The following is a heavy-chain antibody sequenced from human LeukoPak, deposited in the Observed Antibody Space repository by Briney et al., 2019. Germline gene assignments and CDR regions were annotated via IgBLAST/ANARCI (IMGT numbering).Heavy chain of an antibody. J-gene: IGHJ5*01. D-gene: IGHD6-19*01. V-gene: IGHV3-21*01. CDR1: GFTFSSYS. CDR3: AKYRSGWLDS. Sequence: GGSLRLSCAASGFTFSSYSMHWVLQAPGRGLEWVSSISSGTGYIYYADSVKGRFTMSRDNAKNSLSLQMNSLRAEDTAVYYCAKYRSGWLDSWGQGNLVTVSS. CDR2: ISSGTGYI.